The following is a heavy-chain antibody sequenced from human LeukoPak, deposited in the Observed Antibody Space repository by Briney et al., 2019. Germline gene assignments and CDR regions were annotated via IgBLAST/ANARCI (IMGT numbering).Heavy chain of an antibody. J-gene: IGHJ5*02. V-gene: IGHV1-69*01. CDR1: GGTFSSYA. CDR2: IIPIFGTA. CDR3: ASYSGYDEDNWFDP. D-gene: IGHD5-12*01. Sequence: ASVKVSCKASGGTFSSYAISWVRQAPGQGLEWMGGIIPIFGTANYAQKFQGRVTITADESTSTAYMELSSLRSEDTAVYYCASYSGYDEDNWFDPWGRGTLVTVSS.